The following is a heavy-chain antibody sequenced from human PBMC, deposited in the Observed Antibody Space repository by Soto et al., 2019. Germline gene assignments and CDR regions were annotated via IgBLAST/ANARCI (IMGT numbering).Heavy chain of an antibody. CDR1: GFTFNNYA. CDR2: VSGGGVTA. D-gene: IGHD6-19*01. J-gene: IGHJ4*02. CDR3: AKAQEASGHSTSYLHY. V-gene: IGHV3-23*01. Sequence: EVQLLESGGGLVQPGGSLRLSCASSGFTFNNYAMSWVRRAPGRGLELVSVVSGGGVTAYYAESVKGRFTISRDNSKKTVYLQMNTLRPEDTAVYYCAKAQEASGHSTSYLHYYGQGTLVIVSS.